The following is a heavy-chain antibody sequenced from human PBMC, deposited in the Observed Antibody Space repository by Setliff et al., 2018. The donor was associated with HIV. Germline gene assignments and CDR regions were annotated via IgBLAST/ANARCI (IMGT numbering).Heavy chain of an antibody. V-gene: IGHV4-59*01. CDR1: GGSISSYY. J-gene: IGHJ6*02. D-gene: IGHD3-10*01. CDR2: IYYSGST. Sequence: SETLSLTCTVSGGSISSYYWSWIRQPPGKGLEWIGYIYYSGSTNYNPSLKSRVTISVDTSKNQFSLKLSSVTAADTAVYYCARDNPYYYGSGSHRYYAMDVWGQGTTVTVSS. CDR3: ARDNPYYYGSGSHRYYAMDV.